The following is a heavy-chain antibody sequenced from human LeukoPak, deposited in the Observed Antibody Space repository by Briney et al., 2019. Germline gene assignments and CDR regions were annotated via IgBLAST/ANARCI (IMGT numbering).Heavy chain of an antibody. CDR1: GGSISSSSYY. CDR3: ARQGSDYYYDSSPLDY. J-gene: IGHJ4*02. CDR2: IYYSGST. V-gene: IGHV4-39*01. Sequence: SETLSLTCTVSGGSISSSSYYWGWIRQPPGKGLEWIGSIYYSGSTYYNPSLKSRVTISVDTSKNQFSLKLSSVTAADTAVYYCARQGSDYYYDSSPLDYWGQGTLVTVSS. D-gene: IGHD3-22*01.